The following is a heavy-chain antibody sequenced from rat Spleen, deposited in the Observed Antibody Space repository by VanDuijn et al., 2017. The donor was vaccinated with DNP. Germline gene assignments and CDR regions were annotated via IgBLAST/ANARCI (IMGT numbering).Heavy chain of an antibody. Sequence: EVQLVKSGGGLVQPGRSMKLSCAASGFTFSNYDMAWVRQAPTKGLEWVASISYDGSSTYYRDSVKGRFTISRDNAKSTLYLQMDSLRSEDTATYYCTTEGFNTPFAYWGQGTLVTVSS. CDR2: ISYDGSST. J-gene: IGHJ3*01. D-gene: IGHD4-1*01. CDR1: GFTFSNYD. CDR3: TTEGFNTPFAY. V-gene: IGHV5-20*01.